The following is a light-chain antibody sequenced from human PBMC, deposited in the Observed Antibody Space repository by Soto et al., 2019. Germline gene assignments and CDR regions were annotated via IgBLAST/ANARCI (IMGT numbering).Light chain of an antibody. Sequence: DVVLPQSPDYLALSLGERATINCKSSQSVLYSSTGRNYLVWYQQKAGQPPKLLIYWASTRQSGVPDRFSGSGSRTDFTLTISNLQAEDVAVYYCQQHHSPPITFGQGTRLEIK. CDR1: QSVLYSSTGRNY. CDR3: QQHHSPPIT. CDR2: WAS. J-gene: IGKJ5*01. V-gene: IGKV4-1*01.